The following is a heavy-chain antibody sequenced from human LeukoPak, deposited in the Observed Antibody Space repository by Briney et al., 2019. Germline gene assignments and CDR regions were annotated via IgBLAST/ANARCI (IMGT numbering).Heavy chain of an antibody. V-gene: IGHV3-66*01. CDR2: IYSGDSA. CDR1: GFTVGNNY. Sequence: GGSLRLSCAASGFTVGNNYMSWVRQAPGKGLEWVSVIYSGDSADYADSVKGRFTISRDNSKNTLFPQMNSLRAEDTAVYYCARVYSSSYRHFDYWGQGTLVTVSS. CDR3: ARVYSSSYRHFDY. J-gene: IGHJ4*02. D-gene: IGHD6-6*01.